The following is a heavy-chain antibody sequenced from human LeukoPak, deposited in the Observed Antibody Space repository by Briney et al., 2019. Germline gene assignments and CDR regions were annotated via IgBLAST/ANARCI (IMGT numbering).Heavy chain of an antibody. D-gene: IGHD5-18*01. Sequence: SETLSLTCTVSGGSISSSSYYWGWIRQPPGKGLEWIGSIYYGGSTYYNPSLKSRVTISVDTSKNQFSLKLSSVTAADTAVYYCARQAVDTAIRSWGQGTLVTVSS. CDR1: GGSISSSSYY. CDR3: ARQAVDTAIRS. V-gene: IGHV4-39*01. CDR2: IYYGGST. J-gene: IGHJ5*02.